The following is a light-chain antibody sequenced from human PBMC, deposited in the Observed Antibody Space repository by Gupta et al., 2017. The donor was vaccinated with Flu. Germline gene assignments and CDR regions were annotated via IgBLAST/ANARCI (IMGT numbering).Light chain of an antibody. Sequence: TATLTCTGNTNNVGNQGAAWLQQHQGHPPKLLSYRNNNRPSGISERFSASRSGNTASLTITGLQPEDEADDYCSAWDTSLTVGVCGGGTKLTVL. V-gene: IGLV10-54*04. CDR1: TNNVGNQG. J-gene: IGLJ3*02. CDR3: SAWDTSLTVGV. CDR2: RNN.